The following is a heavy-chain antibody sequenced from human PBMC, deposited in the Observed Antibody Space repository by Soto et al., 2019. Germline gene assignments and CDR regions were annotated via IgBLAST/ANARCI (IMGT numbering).Heavy chain of an antibody. CDR3: ARGNCSGETGFFGGTH. CDR2: INSGGSRT. CDR1: GFTFSDHW. Sequence: EVQLAESGGVLVQPGGSLRLSCVASGFTFSDHWMHWVRQAPGKGLVWVSRINSGGSRTNYADSVKGRFTISRDNAKNTLYLEMNSLSVEDTAVYYCARGNCSGETGFFGGTHWGRGTLVTVSS. V-gene: IGHV3-74*01. D-gene: IGHD3-16*01. J-gene: IGHJ4*02.